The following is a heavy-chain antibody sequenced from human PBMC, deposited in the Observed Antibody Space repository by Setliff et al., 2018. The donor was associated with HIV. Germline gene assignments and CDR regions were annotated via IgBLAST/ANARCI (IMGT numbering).Heavy chain of an antibody. V-gene: IGHV4-59*12. J-gene: IGHJ2*01. D-gene: IGHD3-10*01. CDR2: LYYSGTT. Sequence: PSETLSLTCTVSGGSISSYYWSWIRQPPGKGLEWIGTLYYSGTTFYNPSLKSRVTISVDTSKNQFSLKMNSVTAADTAVYYCARDDHYYDSGSYYSDWYFDLWGRGTLVTVSS. CDR1: GGSISSYY. CDR3: ARDDHYYDSGSYYSDWYFDL.